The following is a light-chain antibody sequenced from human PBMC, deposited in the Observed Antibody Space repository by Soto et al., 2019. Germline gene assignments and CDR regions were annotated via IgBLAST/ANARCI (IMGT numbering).Light chain of an antibody. CDR3: QSYDSSLSASNVV. Sequence: QSVLTQPPSVSGAPGQRVTISCTGSSSNIGAGYDVHWYQQLPGTAPKLLIYGNSNRPSGVPDRFSGSKSGTSASLAITGLQAEDEADYYCQSYDSSLSASNVVFGGGTKLT. J-gene: IGLJ2*01. CDR1: SSNIGAGYD. CDR2: GNS. V-gene: IGLV1-40*01.